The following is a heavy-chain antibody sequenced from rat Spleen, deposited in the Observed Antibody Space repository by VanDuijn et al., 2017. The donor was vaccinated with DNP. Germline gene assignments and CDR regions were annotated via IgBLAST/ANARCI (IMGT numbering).Heavy chain of an antibody. V-gene: IGHV5-31*01. CDR1: GFTFSYYW. Sequence: EVQLVESGGGLVQPGGSLKLSCAASGFTFSYYWMTWIRQVPGKGLEGIASITSGRGATSYPDSVKGRFTISRDDAKNTLFLQMNSLRSEDTATYYCTRVGDYHDGGDGDVLDVWGQGTSVTVSS. CDR3: TRVGDYHDGGDGDVLDV. D-gene: IGHD1-12*02. CDR2: ITSGRGAT. J-gene: IGHJ4*01.